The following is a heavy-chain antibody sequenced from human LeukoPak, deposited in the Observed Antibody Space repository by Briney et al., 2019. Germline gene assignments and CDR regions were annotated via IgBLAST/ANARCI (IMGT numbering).Heavy chain of an antibody. J-gene: IGHJ4*02. CDR1: GFTFSSYS. D-gene: IGHD3-3*01. V-gene: IGHV3-48*01. Sequence: GGSLRLSCAASGFTFSSYSMNWVGHARGKGREWVSYIFSSTITIYSPASVPAPFTISRDQSKHSLYLQLSSLSAGATAVYSCTTAAVFGVVITYCGQRTLVTAYS. CDR3: TTAAVFGVVITY. CDR2: IFSSTITI.